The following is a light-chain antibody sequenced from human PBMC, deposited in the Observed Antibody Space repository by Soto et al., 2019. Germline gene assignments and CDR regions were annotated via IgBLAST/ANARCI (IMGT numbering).Light chain of an antibody. CDR1: SSNIGSNT. J-gene: IGLJ1*01. Sequence: QSLLTQPPSASGTPGQMVTISCSGSSSNIGSNTVNWYQQLPGTAPKLLIYTNNQRPSGVPDRFSGSKSGTSASLAISGLQSEDEADYYCAAWDDSLNGLYVFGTGTKVTVL. CDR3: AAWDDSLNGLYV. CDR2: TNN. V-gene: IGLV1-44*01.